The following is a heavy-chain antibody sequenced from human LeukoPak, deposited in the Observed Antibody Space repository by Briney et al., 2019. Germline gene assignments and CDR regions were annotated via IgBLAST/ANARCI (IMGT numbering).Heavy chain of an antibody. V-gene: IGHV1-46*01. CDR1: GYTFTSYY. J-gene: IGHJ3*02. Sequence: ASVKVSCKASGYTFTSYYMHWVRQAPGQGLEWMGIINPSGGSTSYAQKFQGRVTMTRDTSTSTVYMELSSLRSEDTAVYYCAIDLANYYDSSGYYPDAFDIWGQGTMVTVSS. CDR3: AIDLANYYDSSGYYPDAFDI. CDR2: INPSGGST. D-gene: IGHD3-22*01.